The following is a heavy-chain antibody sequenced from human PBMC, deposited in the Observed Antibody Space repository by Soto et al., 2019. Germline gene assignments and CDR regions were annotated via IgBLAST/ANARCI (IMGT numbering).Heavy chain of an antibody. CDR2: LDNDGTNT. CDR3: TTDPPFGDYDILTGYPRDY. J-gene: IGHJ4*02. Sequence: GGSLRLSCAASGFTFSTYWMHWVRQAPGKGLVWVSRLDNDGTNTRYADSVKGRFTVSRDNGKNTLYLQMNSLKTEDTAVYYCTTDPPFGDYDILTGYPRDYWGQGTLVTVSS. CDR1: GFTFSTYW. D-gene: IGHD3-9*01. V-gene: IGHV3-74*01.